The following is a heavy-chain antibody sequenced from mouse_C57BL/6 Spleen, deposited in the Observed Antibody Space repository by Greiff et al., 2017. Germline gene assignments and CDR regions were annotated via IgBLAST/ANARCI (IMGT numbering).Heavy chain of an antibody. J-gene: IGHJ2*01. Sequence: VQLQQPGAELVRPGSSVKLSCKASGYTFTSYWMHWVKQRPIQGLEWIGNIDPSVSETHYNQKFKDKATLTVDKSSSTAYMQLSSLTSEDSAVYYCARNYGFDYWGQGTTLTVSS. CDR2: IDPSVSET. V-gene: IGHV1-52*01. D-gene: IGHD1-1*01. CDR3: ARNYGFDY. CDR1: GYTFTSYW.